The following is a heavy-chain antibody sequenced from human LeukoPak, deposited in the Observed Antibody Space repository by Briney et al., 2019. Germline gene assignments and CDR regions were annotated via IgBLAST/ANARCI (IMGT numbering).Heavy chain of an antibody. J-gene: IGHJ4*02. V-gene: IGHV3-33*08. CDR1: GFTFSSYG. CDR3: ARRAGAYSHPYDY. D-gene: IGHD4/OR15-4a*01. CDR2: IYSDNT. Sequence: GRSLRLSCAASGFTFSSYGMHWVRQAPGKGLEWVSFIYSDNTHYSASVKGRFTISRDNSKNTLYLQMNSLKAEDTAVYYCARRAGAYSHPYDYWGQGTLVTVSS.